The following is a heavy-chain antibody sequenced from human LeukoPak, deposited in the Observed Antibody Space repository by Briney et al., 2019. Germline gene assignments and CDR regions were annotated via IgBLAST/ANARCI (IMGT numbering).Heavy chain of an antibody. J-gene: IGHJ5*02. CDR3: AKGPYYDFWSGYQNWFDP. V-gene: IGHV3-30*18. Sequence: GGSLRLSCAASGFTFSSYGMHWVRQAPGKGLEWVAVISYGGSNKYYADSVKGRFTISRDNSKNTLYLQMNSLRAEDTAVYYCAKGPYYDFWSGYQNWFDPWGQGTLVTVSS. CDR1: GFTFSSYG. D-gene: IGHD3-3*01. CDR2: ISYGGSNK.